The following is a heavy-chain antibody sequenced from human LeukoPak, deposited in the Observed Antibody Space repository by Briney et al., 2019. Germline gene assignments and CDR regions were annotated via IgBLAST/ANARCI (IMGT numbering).Heavy chain of an antibody. Sequence: GGSLRLSCAASGNYWMHWVRQAPGKGLVWVSHINSDGSWTSYADSVKGRFTISKDNAKNSLYLQMNSLRAEDTAVYYCARARRVGATIAYDYWGQGTLVTVSS. D-gene: IGHD1-26*01. CDR2: INSDGSWT. J-gene: IGHJ4*02. V-gene: IGHV3-74*01. CDR3: ARARRVGATIAYDY. CDR1: GNYW.